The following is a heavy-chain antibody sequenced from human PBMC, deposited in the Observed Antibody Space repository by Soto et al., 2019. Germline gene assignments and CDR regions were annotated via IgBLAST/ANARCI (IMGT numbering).Heavy chain of an antibody. Sequence: EVQMVESGGGLVPPGVSLRLSCAASGFTVSSNYISWVRQSQGQGLEWVSVLYSGGSTYYADSVKGRFTISRDNYKNTMYLPMNSLRADDTAVYYGARDDRTNCSGGSFYFYKFFGPGGAFDIWGQGTMVTVSS. CDR3: ARDDRTNCSGGSFYFYKFFGPGGAFDI. CDR1: GFTVSSNY. CDR2: LYSGGST. V-gene: IGHV3-66*01. D-gene: IGHD2-15*01. J-gene: IGHJ3*02.